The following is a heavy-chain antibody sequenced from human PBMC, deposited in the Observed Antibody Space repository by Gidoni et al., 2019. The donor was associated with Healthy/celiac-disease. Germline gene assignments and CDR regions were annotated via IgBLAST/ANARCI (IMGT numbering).Heavy chain of an antibody. CDR2: IYYSGST. CDR1: GGSISSSSYY. V-gene: IGHV4-39*01. D-gene: IGHD3-22*01. CDR3: ARRDYYDSSGYPCPFDY. Sequence: QLQLQESGPGLVKPSETLTRTCPVSGGSISSSSYYWGWIRQPPGKGLEWIGSIYYSGSTYYNPSLKSRVTISVDTSKNQFSLKLSSVTAADTAVYYCARRDYYDSSGYPCPFDYWGQGTLVTVSS. J-gene: IGHJ4*02.